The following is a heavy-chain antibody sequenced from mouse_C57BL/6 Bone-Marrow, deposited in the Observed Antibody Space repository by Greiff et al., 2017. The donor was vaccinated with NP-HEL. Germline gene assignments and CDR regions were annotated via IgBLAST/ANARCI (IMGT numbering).Heavy chain of an antibody. CDR1: GYTFTNYW. V-gene: IGHV1-63*01. D-gene: IGHD1-1*01. Sequence: QVQLKESGAELFLPGTSVKMSCKASGYTFTNYWIGWAKQRPGHGLEWIGDIYPGGGYTNYNEKFKGKATLTADKSSSTAYMQFSSLTSEDSAIYYCAMYYYGSYYFDYWGQGTTLTVSS. CDR2: IYPGGGYT. CDR3: AMYYYGSYYFDY. J-gene: IGHJ2*01.